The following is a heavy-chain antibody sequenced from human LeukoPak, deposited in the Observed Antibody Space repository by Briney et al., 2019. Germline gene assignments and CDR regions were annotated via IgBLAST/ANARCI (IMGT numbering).Heavy chain of an antibody. Sequence: GGSLRLSCAASGFTFSTYWIHWVRQAPGKGLEWVSSISSSSSYIYYADSVKGRFTISRDNAKNSLYLQMNSLRAEDTAVYYCARVLGGVSGSLDYWGQRTLVTVSS. J-gene: IGHJ4*02. CDR3: ARVLGGVSGSLDY. V-gene: IGHV3-21*01. CDR1: GFTFSTYW. D-gene: IGHD1-26*01. CDR2: ISSSSSYI.